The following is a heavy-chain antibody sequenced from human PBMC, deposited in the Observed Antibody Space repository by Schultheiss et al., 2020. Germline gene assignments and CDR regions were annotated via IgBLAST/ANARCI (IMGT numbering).Heavy chain of an antibody. D-gene: IGHD3-22*01. CDR3: TTDRCRSSGYYCYYY. J-gene: IGHJ4*02. Sequence: GGALRLSCAASGFTFSSYGMHWVRQAPGKGLEWVSPISGTGGGTFYADSVKGRFTISRDNAKNSLYLQMNSLKTEDTAVYYCTTDRCRSSGYYCYYYWGQGTLVTVSS. V-gene: IGHV3-21*03. CDR2: ISGTGGGT. CDR1: GFTFSSYG.